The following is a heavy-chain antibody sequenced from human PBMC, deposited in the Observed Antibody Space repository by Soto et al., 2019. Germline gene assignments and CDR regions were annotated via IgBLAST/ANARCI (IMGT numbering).Heavy chain of an antibody. D-gene: IGHD3-22*01. CDR3: ARTQEPYDSSGLDI. J-gene: IGHJ3*02. CDR2: IIPIFGTA. CDR1: GGTFSSYA. V-gene: IGHV1-69*13. Sequence: SVKVSCKASGGTFSSYAISWVRQAPGQGLEWMGGIIPIFGTANYAQKFQGRVTITADESTSTAYMELSSLRSEDTAVYYCARTQEPYDSSGLDIWGQGTMVTVSS.